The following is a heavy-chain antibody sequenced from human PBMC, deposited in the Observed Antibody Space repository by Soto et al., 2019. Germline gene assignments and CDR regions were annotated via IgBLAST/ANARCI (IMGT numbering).Heavy chain of an antibody. V-gene: IGHV3-30-3*01. D-gene: IGHD3-10*01. CDR3: ARDSLPGELYPYYFDY. CDR2: ISYDGSNK. Sequence: GGSLRLSCAASGFTFSSYAMHWVRQAPGKGLEWVAVISYDGSNKYYADSVKGRFTISRDNSKNTLYLQMNSLRAEDTAVYYCARDSLPGELYPYYFDYWGQGTLVTVSS. J-gene: IGHJ4*02. CDR1: GFTFSSYA.